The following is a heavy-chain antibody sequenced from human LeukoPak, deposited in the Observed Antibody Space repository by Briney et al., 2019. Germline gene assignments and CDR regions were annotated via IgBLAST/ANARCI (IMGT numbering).Heavy chain of an antibody. Sequence: GASVKVSCKASGYTFSSYGISWVRQAPGQGLEWMGWISVYNANTDQSKKLQGRVTMTTDTSTSTAYMELRSLRSDDTAVYYCARDYYDSSGYLIESDYWGQGTLVTVSS. CDR3: ARDYYDSSGYLIESDY. CDR1: GYTFSSYG. J-gene: IGHJ4*02. V-gene: IGHV1-18*01. CDR2: ISVYNANT. D-gene: IGHD3-22*01.